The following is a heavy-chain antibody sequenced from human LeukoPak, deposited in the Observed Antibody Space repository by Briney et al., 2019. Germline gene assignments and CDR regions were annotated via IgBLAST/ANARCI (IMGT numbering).Heavy chain of an antibody. Sequence: PGGSLRLSCAASGFTFSSYWMHWVRQAPGKGLVWISRINSDGSSTSYADSVKGRFTISRDNAKNTLYLQMNSLRAEDTAVYYCARDHVSTPYAFDIWGQGTMVTVSS. CDR3: ARDHVSTPYAFDI. CDR1: GFTFSSYW. V-gene: IGHV3-74*01. D-gene: IGHD5/OR15-5a*01. J-gene: IGHJ3*02. CDR2: INSDGSST.